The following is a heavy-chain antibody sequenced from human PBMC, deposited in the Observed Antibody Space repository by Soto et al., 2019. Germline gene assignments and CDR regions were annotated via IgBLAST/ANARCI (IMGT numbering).Heavy chain of an antibody. CDR1: GFTFSSYW. D-gene: IGHD2-15*01. CDR2: INSGGSST. J-gene: IGHJ4*02. V-gene: IGHV3-74*01. CDR3: VRTSLVVAAATREDY. Sequence: EVQLVESGGGLVQPGGSLRLSCAASGFTFSSYWMHWVRQAPGKGLVWVSRINSGGSSTSYADSVKGRFTISRDNPKNTLYLQMNSLRAEDTALYYCVRTSLVVAAATREDYWGQGTLVTVSS.